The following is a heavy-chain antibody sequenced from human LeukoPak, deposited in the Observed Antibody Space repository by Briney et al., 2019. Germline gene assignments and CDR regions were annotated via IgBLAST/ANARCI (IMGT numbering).Heavy chain of an antibody. CDR2: IYPGDSDT. J-gene: IGHJ6*03. CDR1: GYSFTSYW. D-gene: IGHD4-23*01. Sequence: GESLKISCKGSGYSFTSYWIGWVRQMPGKGLEWMGIIYPGDSDTRYSPSFQGQVTIPADKSISTAYLQWSSLKASDTAMYYCARVNGGNSNIYYYYMDVWGKGTTVTVSS. V-gene: IGHV5-51*01. CDR3: ARVNGGNSNIYYYYMDV.